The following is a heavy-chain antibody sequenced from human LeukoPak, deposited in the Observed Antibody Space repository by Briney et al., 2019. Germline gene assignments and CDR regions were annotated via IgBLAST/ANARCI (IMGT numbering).Heavy chain of an antibody. J-gene: IGHJ6*03. D-gene: IGHD2-21*01. CDR3: ATGVYCATTTCPGYQHYYYFMDV. Sequence: ASVKVSCKVSGFTLADLSMHWARQAPGKGLEWVGGFDRKNGDTIYAQRFRGRVTLTEDTSTGTAYMELSSLSADDTAVYYCATGVYCATTTCPGYQHYYYFMDVWGKGTTVTVSS. CDR2: FDRKNGDT. CDR1: GFTLADLS. V-gene: IGHV1-24*01.